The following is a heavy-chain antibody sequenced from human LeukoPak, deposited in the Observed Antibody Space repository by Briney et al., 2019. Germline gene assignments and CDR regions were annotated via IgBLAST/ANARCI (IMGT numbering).Heavy chain of an antibody. Sequence: SETLSLTCTVSGGSVSSGSYYWSWIRQPPGKGLEWIGYIYYSGSTNYNPSLKSRVTISVGTSKNQFSLKLSSVTAADTAVYYCAREIAVAGIVVDYWGQGTLVTVSS. V-gene: IGHV4-61*01. J-gene: IGHJ4*02. CDR1: GGSVSSGSYY. CDR2: IYYSGST. CDR3: AREIAVAGIVVDY. D-gene: IGHD6-19*01.